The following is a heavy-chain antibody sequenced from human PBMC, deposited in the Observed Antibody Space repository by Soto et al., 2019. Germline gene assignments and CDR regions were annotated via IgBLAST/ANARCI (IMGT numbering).Heavy chain of an antibody. Sequence: QVQLVESGGGVVQPGGSLRLSCAASGFNFSSYGMHWVRQAPGKGLEWVAVIGCDGSNKFYADSVKGRFTISRDNSKNTVALQMNSLREEGSAAYYCAATCPYWGQGTLVTVSS. J-gene: IGHJ4*02. V-gene: IGHV3-30*02. D-gene: IGHD2-2*01. CDR3: AATCPY. CDR2: IGCDGSNK. CDR1: GFNFSSYG.